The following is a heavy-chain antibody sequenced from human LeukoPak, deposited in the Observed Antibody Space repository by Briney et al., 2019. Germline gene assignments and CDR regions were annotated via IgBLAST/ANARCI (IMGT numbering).Heavy chain of an antibody. V-gene: IGHV3-74*01. CDR2: MNSDASTT. J-gene: IGHJ4*02. CDR1: GFTFSSYW. Sequence: GGSLRLSCAASGFTFSSYWMHWVRQAPGQGLVWVSRMNSDASTTDYADSVKGRFTISRDNAKNTLYLQMNSLRVEDTGVYYCARETGDQFDYWGQGTLVTVSS. CDR3: ARETGDQFDY.